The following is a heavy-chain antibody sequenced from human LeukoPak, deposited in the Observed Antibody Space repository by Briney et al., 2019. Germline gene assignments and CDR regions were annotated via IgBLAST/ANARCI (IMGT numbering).Heavy chain of an antibody. CDR1: GGSISSYY. CDR3: ASGMRGYCSGGSCYPSSAFDI. D-gene: IGHD2-15*01. Sequence: SETLSLTCTVSGGSISSYYWGWIRQPPGKGLEWIGSIYYSGSTYYNPSLKSRVTISVDTSKNQFSLKLSSVTAADTAVYYCASGMRGYCSGGSCYPSSAFDIWGQGTMVTVSS. V-gene: IGHV4-39*01. CDR2: IYYSGST. J-gene: IGHJ3*02.